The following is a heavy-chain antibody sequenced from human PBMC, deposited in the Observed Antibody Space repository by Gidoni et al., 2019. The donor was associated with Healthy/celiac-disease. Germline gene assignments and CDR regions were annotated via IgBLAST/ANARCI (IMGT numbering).Heavy chain of an antibody. Sequence: EVQLVESGGGLVQPGGSLRLSCAASGFTFSDHYMDWVRQAPGKGLEWVGRTRNKANSYTTEYAASVKGRFTISRDDSKNSLYLQMNSLKTEDTAVYYCARAGYSGYEQLDYWGQGTLVTVSS. D-gene: IGHD5-12*01. CDR1: GFTFSDHY. CDR2: TRNKANSYTT. CDR3: ARAGYSGYEQLDY. V-gene: IGHV3-72*01. J-gene: IGHJ4*02.